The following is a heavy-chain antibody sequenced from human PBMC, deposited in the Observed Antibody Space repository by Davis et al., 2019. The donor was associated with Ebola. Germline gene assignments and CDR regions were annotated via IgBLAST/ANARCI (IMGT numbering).Heavy chain of an antibody. Sequence: SVKVSCKTSGGTFTNYAVNWVRQAPGQGLEWMGRIIPVVDTKDYAQKFQGRVTLTADKATNTAYMELSGLRFDDTAVYYCAREDKVIVATDLDYYYYGMDVWGKGTTVTVSS. V-gene: IGHV1-69*04. CDR2: IIPVVDTK. CDR3: AREDKVIVATDLDYYYYGMDV. CDR1: GGTFTNYA. D-gene: IGHD5-12*01. J-gene: IGHJ6*04.